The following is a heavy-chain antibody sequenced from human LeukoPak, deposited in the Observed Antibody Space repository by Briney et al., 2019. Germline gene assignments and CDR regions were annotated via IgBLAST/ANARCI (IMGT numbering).Heavy chain of an antibody. CDR1: GFTFSSYT. D-gene: IGHD2-15*01. CDR3: ARDGYCSGGSCYHSFDY. V-gene: IGHV3-48*04. Sequence: GGSLRLSCAASGFTFSSYTMNWVRQAPGKGLEWVSYIGSSSDTIYYADSVTGRFTISRDNAKNSLYLQMNSLRAEDTAVYYRARDGYCSGGSCYHSFDYWGQGTLVTVSS. J-gene: IGHJ4*02. CDR2: IGSSSDTI.